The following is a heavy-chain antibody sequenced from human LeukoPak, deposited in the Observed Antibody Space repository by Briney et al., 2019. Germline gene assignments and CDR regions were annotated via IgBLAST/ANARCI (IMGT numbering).Heavy chain of an antibody. D-gene: IGHD3-10*01. CDR2: ISGSGGST. V-gene: IGHV3-23*01. J-gene: IGHJ4*02. Sequence: RGSLRLSCAASGFTFSSYAMSSVRQAPGKGLEWVSAISGSGGSTYYAEAVKGRFTISRDNAKNTLYLQMNSLRAEDTAVYYCAKDQGYYYGSGSYVFDYWGQGTLVTVSS. CDR3: AKDQGYYYGSGSYVFDY. CDR1: GFTFSSYA.